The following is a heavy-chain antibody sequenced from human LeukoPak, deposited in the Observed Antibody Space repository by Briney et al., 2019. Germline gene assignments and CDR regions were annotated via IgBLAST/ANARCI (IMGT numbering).Heavy chain of an antibody. J-gene: IGHJ5*02. CDR2: INPNSGGT. V-gene: IGHV1-2*06. D-gene: IGHD6-13*01. Sequence: GASVKVSCKASGYTFTGYYMHWVRQAPGQGLEWMGRINPNSGGTNYAQKFQGRVTMTRDTSISTAYMELSRLRSDDTAVYYCAREGSSRSSWFDPWGQGTLVTVSS. CDR1: GYTFTGYY. CDR3: AREGSSRSSWFDP.